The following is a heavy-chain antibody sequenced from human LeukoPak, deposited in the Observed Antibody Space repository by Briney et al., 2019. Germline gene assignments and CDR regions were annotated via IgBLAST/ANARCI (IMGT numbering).Heavy chain of an antibody. Sequence: PSQTLSLTCTVSGGSISSGGYYWRWIRQHPGKGLEWIGYIYYSGSTYYNPSLKSRVTISVDTSKNQFSLKLSSVTAADTAVYYCARESDDSSGYRIDYWGQGTLVTVSS. J-gene: IGHJ4*02. CDR3: ARESDDSSGYRIDY. CDR1: GGSISSGGYY. D-gene: IGHD3-22*01. V-gene: IGHV4-31*03. CDR2: IYYSGST.